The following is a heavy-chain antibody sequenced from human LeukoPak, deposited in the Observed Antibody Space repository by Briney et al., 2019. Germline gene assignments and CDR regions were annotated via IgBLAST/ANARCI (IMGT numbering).Heavy chain of an antibody. V-gene: IGHV3-74*01. CDR2: INTDGSST. D-gene: IGHD2-2*01. Sequence: GGSLRLSCAASGFTFSSYWMHWVRQAPGKGLVWVSRINTDGSSTIYADSVKGRFTISRDNSKNTLYLQMNSLRAEDTTVYYCARDEYCSSTSCLDAFDIWGQGTMVTVSS. CDR1: GFTFSSYW. J-gene: IGHJ3*02. CDR3: ARDEYCSSTSCLDAFDI.